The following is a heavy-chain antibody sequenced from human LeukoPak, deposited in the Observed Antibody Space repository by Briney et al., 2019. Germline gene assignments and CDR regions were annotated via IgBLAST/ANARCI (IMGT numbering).Heavy chain of an antibody. D-gene: IGHD6-19*01. J-gene: IGHJ4*02. CDR2: ISSSSSYI. Sequence: SGGSLRLSCAASGFTFSSYSMNWVRQAPGKGLEWVSSISSSSSYIYYADSVKGRFTISRDNAKNSLYLQMNSLRAEDTAVYYCARDNEAVAGTDYWGQGTLVTVSS. CDR1: GFTFSSYS. CDR3: ARDNEAVAGTDY. V-gene: IGHV3-21*01.